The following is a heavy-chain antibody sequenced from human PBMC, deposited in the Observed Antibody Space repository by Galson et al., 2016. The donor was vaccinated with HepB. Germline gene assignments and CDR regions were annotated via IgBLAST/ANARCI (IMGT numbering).Heavy chain of an antibody. CDR2: INYSGST. CDR3: ARVARPATFFGVGPRYFDP. D-gene: IGHD3-3*01. Sequence: SETLSLTCAVYGGSFSGYYSGWIRQPPGNGLEWIGEINYSGSTNYNPSLKSPLIISIDPSQNQFYLKLSSVTAADTGVYYCARVARPATFFGVGPRYFDPWGQGTLVTVSS. CDR1: GGSFSGYY. V-gene: IGHV4-34*01. J-gene: IGHJ5*02.